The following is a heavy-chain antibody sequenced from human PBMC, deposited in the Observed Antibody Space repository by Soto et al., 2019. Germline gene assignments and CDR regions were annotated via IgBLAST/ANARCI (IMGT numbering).Heavy chain of an antibody. CDR1: GGSISSYY. CDR2: MYYSGST. Sequence: SETLSLTCTVSGGSISSYYWSWIWQPPGKGLEWIGYMYYSGSTNYNPSLKSRVTISVDTSKNQFSLKLSSVTAADTAAYYCARIRGYRYGYTFNYWGKGTRVTVSS. J-gene: IGHJ4*02. D-gene: IGHD5-18*01. V-gene: IGHV4-59*01. CDR3: ARIRGYRYGYTFNY.